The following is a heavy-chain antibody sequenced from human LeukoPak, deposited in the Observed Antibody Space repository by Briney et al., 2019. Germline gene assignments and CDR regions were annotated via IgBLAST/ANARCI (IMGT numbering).Heavy chain of an antibody. CDR2: FDPEDGET. Sequence: GASVKVSCKVSGYTLTKLSMHWVRQAPGKGLEWMGGFDPEDGETIYAQKFQGRVTMTEDTSTDTAYMELSSLRSEDTAVYYCATVDYGGNSVPFDYWGQGTLVTVSS. V-gene: IGHV1-24*01. CDR3: ATVDYGGNSVPFDY. CDR1: GYTLTKLS. J-gene: IGHJ4*02. D-gene: IGHD4-23*01.